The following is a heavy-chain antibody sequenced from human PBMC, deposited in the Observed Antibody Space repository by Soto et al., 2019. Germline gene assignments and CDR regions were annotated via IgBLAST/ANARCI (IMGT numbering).Heavy chain of an antibody. CDR2: ISYSGST. CDR3: ATSQKGYNWNYFDH. Sequence: SETLSLTCTVSGGSISSGGNYWTWIRQHPGKGLEWIGYISYSGSTYCNPSLKSRVTISVDTSKNQFSLKVSGVSAADTAVYYCATSQKGYNWNYFDHWGQGALVTVSS. D-gene: IGHD1-20*01. CDR1: GGSISSGGNY. V-gene: IGHV4-31*03. J-gene: IGHJ4*02.